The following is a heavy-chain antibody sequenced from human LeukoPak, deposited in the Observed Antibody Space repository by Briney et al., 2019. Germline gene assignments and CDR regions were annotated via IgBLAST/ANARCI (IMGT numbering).Heavy chain of an antibody. CDR2: MSVSGGSP. Sequence: PGGSLTLSCAASGFTFSSYAMSWVRQAPRKGMEWVSLMSVSGGSPYYSDAVKGRFTISRDDSNNTLILQMNSLRDEDTDVHCCAKITSVAGIRDCGLDVWGQGTTVTVSS. V-gene: IGHV3-23*01. D-gene: IGHD1-14*01. J-gene: IGHJ6*02. CDR3: AKITSVAGIRDCGLDV. CDR1: GFTFSSYA.